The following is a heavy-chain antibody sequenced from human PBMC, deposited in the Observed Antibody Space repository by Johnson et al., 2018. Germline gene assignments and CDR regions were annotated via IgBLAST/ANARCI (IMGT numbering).Heavy chain of an antibody. D-gene: IGHD6-19*01. CDR3: ARHVDSSGWLGAFDI. Sequence: VQLVESGGGLVKPGGSLRLSCAASGFTFSSYSMNWVRQAPGKGLEWVSSISSSSSYIYYADSVKGRFTISRDNAKNSLYLQMNSLRAEDTAVYYCARHVDSSGWLGAFDIWGQGTMVTVSS. J-gene: IGHJ3*02. CDR2: ISSSSSYI. V-gene: IGHV3-21*01. CDR1: GFTFSSYS.